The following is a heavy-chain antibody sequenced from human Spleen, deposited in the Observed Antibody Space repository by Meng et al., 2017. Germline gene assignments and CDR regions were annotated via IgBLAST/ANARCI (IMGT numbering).Heavy chain of an antibody. J-gene: IGHJ4*02. CDR2: ISYDGSNK. CDR3: ARLELSTIDY. Sequence: GGSLRLSCAASGFTFSSYAMHWVRQAPGKGLEWVAVISYDGSNKYYADSVKGRFTISRDTSRNTLYLQMNSLRAEDTAVYYCARLELSTIDYWGQGTLVTVSS. V-gene: IGHV3-30*04. D-gene: IGHD3-3*02. CDR1: GFTFSSYA.